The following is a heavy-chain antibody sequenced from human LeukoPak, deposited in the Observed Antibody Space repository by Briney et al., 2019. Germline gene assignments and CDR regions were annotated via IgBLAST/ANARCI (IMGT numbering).Heavy chain of an antibody. J-gene: IGHJ4*02. CDR2: IYYSGST. Sequence: SETLSLTCTVSGGSISSYYWSWIRQPPGKGLEWIGYIYYSGSTNYNPSLKSRVTISVDTSKKQFSLKLSSVTAADTAVYYCARASASSGIFDYWGQGTLVTVSS. D-gene: IGHD6-19*01. CDR1: GGSISSYY. V-gene: IGHV4-59*01. CDR3: ARASASSGIFDY.